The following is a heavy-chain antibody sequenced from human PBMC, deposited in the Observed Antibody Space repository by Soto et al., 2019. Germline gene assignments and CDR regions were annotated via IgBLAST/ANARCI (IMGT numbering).Heavy chain of an antibody. J-gene: IGHJ4*02. Sequence: QVPLVQSGAEVKKPGASVKVSCKASGYTFTSYAMHWVRQAPGQRLEWMGWINAGNGNTKYSQKFQGRVTITRDTSASTAYMELSSLRSEDTAVYYCARDRTIFGVVIPFDYWGQGTLVTVSS. CDR1: GYTFTSYA. V-gene: IGHV1-3*01. D-gene: IGHD3-3*01. CDR3: ARDRTIFGVVIPFDY. CDR2: INAGNGNT.